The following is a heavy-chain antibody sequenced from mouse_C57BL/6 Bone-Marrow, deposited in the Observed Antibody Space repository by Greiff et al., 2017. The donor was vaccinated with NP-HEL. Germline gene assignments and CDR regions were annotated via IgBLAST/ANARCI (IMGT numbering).Heavy chain of an antibody. CDR3: TTPYYVHYAMDY. CDR2: IDPEIGDT. V-gene: IGHV14-4*01. Sequence: EVQLQQSGAELVMPGASVKLSCTASGFNIKDDYMHWVKQRPDQGLEWIGWIDPEIGDTEYASKFQGKATITADTSSNTAYLQLSSLTSEDTAVYYCTTPYYVHYAMDYWGQGTSVTVSS. D-gene: IGHD2-10*01. J-gene: IGHJ4*01. CDR1: GFNIKDDY.